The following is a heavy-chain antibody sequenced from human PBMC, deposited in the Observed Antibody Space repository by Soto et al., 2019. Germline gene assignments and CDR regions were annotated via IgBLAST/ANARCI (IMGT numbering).Heavy chain of an antibody. V-gene: IGHV3-30-3*02. J-gene: IGHJ4*02. CDR3: AKEHGGGIGMVTSYFDD. CDR1: GFTFSSYA. Sequence: SGFTFSSYAMHWVRQAPGKGLEWVAVISYDEINKNYADSVKGRFSISRDNSKNTLSLQMNSLRADDTAVYYCAKEHGGGIGMVTSYFDDWGQGALVTVSS. D-gene: IGHD5-18*01. CDR2: ISYDEINK.